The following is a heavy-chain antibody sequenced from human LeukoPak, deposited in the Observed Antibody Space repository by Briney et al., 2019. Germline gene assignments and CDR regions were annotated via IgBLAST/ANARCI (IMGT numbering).Heavy chain of an antibody. CDR2: ICYSGST. Sequence: PSEALSLTCTVSGGSISSSSFYWGWIRQPPGRGLEWIGTICYSGSTDYNSSLRSRVNISVDTSKNQFSLNLSSVTAADTAVYYCAREIGYYLSDYYYYYYMDVWGKGTTVTISS. V-gene: IGHV4-39*07. CDR3: AREIGYYLSDYYYYYYMDV. J-gene: IGHJ6*03. CDR1: GGSISSSSFY. D-gene: IGHD3-22*01.